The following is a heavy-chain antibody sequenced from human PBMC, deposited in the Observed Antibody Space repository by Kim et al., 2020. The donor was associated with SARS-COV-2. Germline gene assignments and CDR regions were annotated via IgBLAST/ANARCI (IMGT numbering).Heavy chain of an antibody. CDR3: ARASIYYDSSGYYFGFYQDWFDP. J-gene: IGHJ5*02. V-gene: IGHV3-21*01. CDR2: ISSSSSYI. Sequence: GGSLRLSCAASGFTFSSYSMNWVRQAPGKGLEWVSSISSSSSYIYYADSVKGRFTISRDNAKNSLYLQMNSLRAEDTAVYYCARASIYYDSSGYYFGFYQDWFDPWGQGTLVTVSS. CDR1: GFTFSSYS. D-gene: IGHD3-22*01.